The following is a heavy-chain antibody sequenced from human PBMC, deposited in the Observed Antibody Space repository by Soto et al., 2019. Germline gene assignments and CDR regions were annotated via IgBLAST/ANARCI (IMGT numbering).Heavy chain of an antibody. CDR1: GESVGRGTNY. CDR2: IFDAATT. CDR3: ARDRSGRAAGVIYYDGMEV. Sequence: QVQLQESGPGLMKPSGTLSLICSVSGESVGRGTNYWSWVRQAPGRGLEWIGYIFDAATTNYHPSFRSRVSTSLDAAKNQVSLQLTSVTAADTAIYYCARDRSGRAAGVIYYDGMEVWGQGTSVTVSS. J-gene: IGHJ6*02. V-gene: IGHV4-61*01. D-gene: IGHD6-13*01.